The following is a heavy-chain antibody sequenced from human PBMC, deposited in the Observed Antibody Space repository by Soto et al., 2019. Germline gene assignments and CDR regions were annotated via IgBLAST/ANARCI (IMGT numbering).Heavy chain of an antibody. CDR3: ARDRLATNYYFDY. J-gene: IGHJ4*02. D-gene: IGHD3-16*01. CDR1: GFTFSDSY. CDR2: ISSSGTIM. V-gene: IGHV3-11*01. Sequence: GGSLRLSCAASGFTFSDSYMSWMRQAPGKGLEWVSYISSSGTIMYYADSVRGRFTISRDNAKNSLYLQMNGLRAEDTAAYYCARDRLATNYYFDYWGQGTLVTVSS.